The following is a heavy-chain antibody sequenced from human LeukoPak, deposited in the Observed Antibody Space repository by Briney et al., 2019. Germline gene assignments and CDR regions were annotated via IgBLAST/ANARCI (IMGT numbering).Heavy chain of an antibody. Sequence: SETLSLTCAVYGGSFSGYYWSWIRQPPGKGLGWIGEINHSGSTNYNPSLKSRVTISVDTSKNQFSLKLSSVTAADTAVYYCARGLSSSSLYYFDYWGQGTLVTVSS. CDR2: INHSGST. CDR1: GGSFSGYY. D-gene: IGHD6-6*01. V-gene: IGHV4-34*01. J-gene: IGHJ4*02. CDR3: ARGLSSSSLYYFDY.